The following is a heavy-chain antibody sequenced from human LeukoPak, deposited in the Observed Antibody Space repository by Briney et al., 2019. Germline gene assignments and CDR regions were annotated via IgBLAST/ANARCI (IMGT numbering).Heavy chain of an antibody. CDR1: GFTFSSYA. J-gene: IGHJ5*02. D-gene: IGHD3-10*01. V-gene: IGHV3-30*04. CDR2: ISYDGSNK. CDR3: ARASTMVRGWFDP. Sequence: GRSLRLSCAASGFTFSSYAMHWVRQAPGKGLEWVAVISYDGSNKYYADSVKGRFTISRDNSKNTLYLQMNSLRAEDTAVYYCARASTMVRGWFDPWGQGTLVTVSS.